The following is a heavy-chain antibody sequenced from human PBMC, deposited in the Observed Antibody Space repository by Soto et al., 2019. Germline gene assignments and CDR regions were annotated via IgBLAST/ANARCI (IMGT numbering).Heavy chain of an antibody. V-gene: IGHV6-1*01. D-gene: IGHD2-15*01. J-gene: IGHJ4*02. CDR3: ARSGPGGDIDD. CDR2: TYPRPRWYN. Sequence: SQTLSLSCAISGDSVSGNNDAWAWIRQSPSIGLEWLGRTYPRPRWYNDYAVSVKSRITVTPDTSKYQFSLHLNSVTPADTVGHYGARSGPGGDIDDWGRGTLVTGAS. CDR1: GDSVSGNNDA.